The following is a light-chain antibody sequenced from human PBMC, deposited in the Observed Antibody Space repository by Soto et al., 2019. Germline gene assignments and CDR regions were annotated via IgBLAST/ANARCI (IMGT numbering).Light chain of an antibody. Sequence: DIPMTQSPSTLSASVGDRVTITCRASQSISSWLAWYQQKPGKAPKLLIYDASSLESGVPSRFRGSGSGKEFTLPISSLQPDDFSTYYCQKYNSYSWTFGQGTKVEIK. J-gene: IGKJ1*01. CDR1: QSISSW. V-gene: IGKV1-5*01. CDR3: QKYNSYSWT. CDR2: DAS.